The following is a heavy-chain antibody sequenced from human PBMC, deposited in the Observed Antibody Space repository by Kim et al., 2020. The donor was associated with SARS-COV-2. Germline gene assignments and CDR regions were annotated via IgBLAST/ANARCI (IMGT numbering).Heavy chain of an antibody. CDR3: VSDASGTYAFDI. Sequence: YYNPSLKSRVTVSVDTSKNQFSLELSSVTAADTAVYHCVSDASGTYAFDIWGQGTMVTVSS. J-gene: IGHJ3*02. D-gene: IGHD3-10*01. V-gene: IGHV4-39*01.